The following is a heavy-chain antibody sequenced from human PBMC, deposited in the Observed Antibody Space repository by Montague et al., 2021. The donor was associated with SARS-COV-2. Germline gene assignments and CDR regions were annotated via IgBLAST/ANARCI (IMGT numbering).Heavy chain of an antibody. CDR3: AKGGERITMIVVVITLAGFDS. CDR2: ISDSGGST. V-gene: IGHV3-23*01. D-gene: IGHD3-22*01. J-gene: IGHJ4*02. CDR1: GFTFSSYA. Sequence: SLRLSCAASGFTFSSYAMSWVRQAPGKGLEWVSGISDSGGSTYYADSVKGRFTISRDNSKNTLYLQMNSLRAEDTAVYYCAKGGERITMIVVVITLAGFDSWGPGTLVTGSS.